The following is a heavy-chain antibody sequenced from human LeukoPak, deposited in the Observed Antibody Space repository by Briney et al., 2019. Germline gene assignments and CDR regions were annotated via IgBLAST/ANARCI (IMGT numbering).Heavy chain of an antibody. CDR3: AKDVLSGTYYYFDQ. CDR1: GFTFSNYA. CDR2: ISGSDGST. V-gene: IGHV3-23*01. D-gene: IGHD1-26*01. J-gene: IGHJ4*02. Sequence: GGSLRLSCTASGFTFSNYAMSWVRQAPGKGLEWVSTISGSDGSTYYADSVKGRFTISRDNSKNTLYLQMNSLRAEDTAVYYCAKDVLSGTYYYFDQWGQGTLVTVSS.